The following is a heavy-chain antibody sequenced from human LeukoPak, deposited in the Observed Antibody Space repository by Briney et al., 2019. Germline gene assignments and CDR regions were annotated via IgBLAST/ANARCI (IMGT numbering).Heavy chain of an antibody. CDR1: GGSISSYY. D-gene: IGHD5-24*01. CDR2: IYTSGST. Sequence: SETLSLTCTVSGGSISSYYWSWIRQPPGKGLEWIGYIYTSGSTNYNPSLKSRVTISVDTSKNQFSLKLSSVTAADTAVYYCASLCGPQSMDIWGRGTMVTVSS. CDR3: ASLCGPQSMDI. V-gene: IGHV4-4*09. J-gene: IGHJ3*02.